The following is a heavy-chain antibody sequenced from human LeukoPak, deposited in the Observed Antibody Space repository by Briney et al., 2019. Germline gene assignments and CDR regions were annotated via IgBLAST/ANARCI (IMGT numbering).Heavy chain of an antibody. CDR3: ARYRYGVYFDY. J-gene: IGHJ4*02. CDR2: INPNSGGT. CDR1: GYTFTGYY. Sequence: ASVKVSCKASGYTFTGYYMHWVRQAPGQGLEWMGWINPNSGGTNYAQKFQGWVTMTSDTSISTAYMELSRLRSDDTAVYYCARYRYGVYFDYWGQGTLVTVSS. D-gene: IGHD5-18*01. V-gene: IGHV1-2*04.